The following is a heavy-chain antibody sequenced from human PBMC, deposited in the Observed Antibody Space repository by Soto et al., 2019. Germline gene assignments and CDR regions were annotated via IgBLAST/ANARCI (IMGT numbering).Heavy chain of an antibody. D-gene: IGHD6-19*01. CDR1: RFTFNNYG. Sequence: PGGSLRLSCAASRFTFNNYGMHWVRQAPGKGLEWMAVISYDGSNTYYADSVKGRFTISRDNSKNTLYLQLNSLRAEDTAVYYCVKDGGALAGAYYDMDVWGQGTTVTVSS. J-gene: IGHJ6*02. V-gene: IGHV3-30*18. CDR2: ISYDGSNT. CDR3: VKDGGALAGAYYDMDV.